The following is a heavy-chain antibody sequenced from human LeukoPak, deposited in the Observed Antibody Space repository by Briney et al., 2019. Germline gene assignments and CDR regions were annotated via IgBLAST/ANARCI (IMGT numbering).Heavy chain of an antibody. CDR3: ARAPVRYSSGWYDY. V-gene: IGHV3-48*03. D-gene: IGHD6-19*01. CDR1: GFTFSSYE. J-gene: IGHJ4*02. Sequence: GGSLRLSCAASGFTFSSYEMNWVRQAPGKGLEWVSYISSSGSTIYYADSVKGRFTISRDNAKNSLYLQMNSLRAEDTAVYYCARAPVRYSSGWYDYWGQGALVTVSS. CDR2: ISSSGSTI.